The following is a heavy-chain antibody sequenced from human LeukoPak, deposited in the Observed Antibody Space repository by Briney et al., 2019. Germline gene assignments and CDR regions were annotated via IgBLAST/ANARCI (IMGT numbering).Heavy chain of an antibody. V-gene: IGHV4-34*01. J-gene: IGHJ4*02. D-gene: IGHD4-17*01. CDR2: INHSGST. CDR1: GGSFSGYY. Sequence: SETLSLTCAVYGGSFSGYYWSWIRQPPGKGLEWIGEINHSGSTNYNPSLKSRVTISVDTSKNQFSLKLSSVTAADTAVYYCARHIYGDYDYWGQGTVVTVSS. CDR3: ARHIYGDYDY.